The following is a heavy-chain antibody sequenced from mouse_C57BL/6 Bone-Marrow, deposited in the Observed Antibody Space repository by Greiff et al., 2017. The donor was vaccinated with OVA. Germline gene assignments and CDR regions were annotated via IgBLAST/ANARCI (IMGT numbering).Heavy chain of an antibody. Sequence: VQLKQSGTVLARPGASVKMSCKTSGYTFTSYWMHWVKQRPGQGLEWIGAIYPGNSDTSYNQKFKGKAKLTAVTSASTAYMELSSLTNEDSAVYYCTRGEVTTPYYFDYWGQGTTLTVSS. CDR2: IYPGNSDT. V-gene: IGHV1-5*01. J-gene: IGHJ2*01. CDR1: GYTFTSYW. D-gene: IGHD2-3*01. CDR3: TRGEVTTPYYFDY.